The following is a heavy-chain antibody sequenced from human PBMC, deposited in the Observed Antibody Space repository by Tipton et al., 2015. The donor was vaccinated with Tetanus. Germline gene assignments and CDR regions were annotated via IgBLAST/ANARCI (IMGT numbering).Heavy chain of an antibody. Sequence: SLRLSCAASGFTFSSYGMHWVRQAPGKGLEWVAVIWYDGSNKYYADSVKGRFTISRDNSKNTLYLQMNSLRAEDTAVYYCARDKSGRDFWSGYGLDYWGQGTLVTVSS. D-gene: IGHD3-3*01. CDR2: IWYDGSNK. CDR3: ARDKSGRDFWSGYGLDY. CDR1: GFTFSSYG. J-gene: IGHJ4*02. V-gene: IGHV3-33*01.